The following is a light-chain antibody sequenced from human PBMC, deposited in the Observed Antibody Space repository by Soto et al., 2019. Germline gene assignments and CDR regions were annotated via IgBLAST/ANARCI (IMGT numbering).Light chain of an antibody. CDR1: QSISSW. CDR2: DAS. Sequence: IQMTQSPSSLSASVGDRVTITCRASQSISSWLAWYQQKPGKAPKLLIHDASSLESGVPSRFSGSGSGTEFTLTISSLQPDDFATYYCQQYNSYSWTFGQGTKVDIK. J-gene: IGKJ1*01. CDR3: QQYNSYSWT. V-gene: IGKV1-5*01.